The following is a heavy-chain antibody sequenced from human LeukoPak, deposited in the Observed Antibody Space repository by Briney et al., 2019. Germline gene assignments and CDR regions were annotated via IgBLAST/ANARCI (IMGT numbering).Heavy chain of an antibody. Sequence: SETLSLTCTVSGGSVSNCYWSWIRQSPGKGLEWIGYIYYTETSYNPSLKSRVTISADTSKNQFSLKLYSVTAADTAVYYCATRKLGNDYWGQGTLVTVSS. CDR3: ATRKLGNDY. V-gene: IGHV4-59*02. CDR2: IYYTET. D-gene: IGHD7-27*01. J-gene: IGHJ4*02. CDR1: GGSVSNCY.